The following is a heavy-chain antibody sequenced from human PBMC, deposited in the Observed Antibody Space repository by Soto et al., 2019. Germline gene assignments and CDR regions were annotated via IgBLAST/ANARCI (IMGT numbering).Heavy chain of an antibody. D-gene: IGHD3-3*01. CDR3: ARDLRFLDY. CDR2: ITGSGGST. V-gene: IGHV3-23*01. Sequence: GGSLRLSCAASGFTFSTYAMSWVRQAPGKGLEWVSTITGSGGSTHYADSVKGRFTISRDNAKNSLYLQMNSLRAEDTAVYYCARDLRFLDYWGQGTLVTVSS. J-gene: IGHJ4*02. CDR1: GFTFSTYA.